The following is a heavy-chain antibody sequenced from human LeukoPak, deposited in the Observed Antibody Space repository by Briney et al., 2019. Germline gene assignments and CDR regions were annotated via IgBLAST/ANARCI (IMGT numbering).Heavy chain of an antibody. CDR3: AREGGGYCSSTSCYREKIRYYFDY. CDR1: GFTFSSYS. CDR2: ISSSSSYI. D-gene: IGHD2-2*02. J-gene: IGHJ4*02. V-gene: IGHV3-21*01. Sequence: GGSLRLSCAASGFTFSSYSMNWVRQAPGKGLEWVSSISSSSSYIYYADSVKGRFTISRDNAKNSLYLQMNSLRAEDTAVYYCAREGGGYCSSTSCYREKIRYYFDYWGQGTLVTVSS.